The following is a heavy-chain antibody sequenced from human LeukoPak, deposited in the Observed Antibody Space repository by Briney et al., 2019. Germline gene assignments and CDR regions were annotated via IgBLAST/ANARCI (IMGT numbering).Heavy chain of an antibody. CDR1: GFTYSDYY. V-gene: IGHV3-11*04. D-gene: IGHD4-17*01. J-gene: IGHJ4*02. CDR3: SRGNKDYGDYARGLSDY. Sequence: GGSLRLSCAASGFTYSDYYMSWIRQAPGKGLEWVSYISSSGSTIYYADSVKGRFTISRDNAKNSLYLQMNSLRAEDTAVYYCSRGNKDYGDYARGLSDYWGQGTLVTVSS. CDR2: ISSSGSTI.